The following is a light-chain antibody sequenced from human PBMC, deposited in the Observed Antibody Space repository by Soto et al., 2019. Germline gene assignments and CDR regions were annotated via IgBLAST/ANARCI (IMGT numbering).Light chain of an antibody. CDR1: QSVGSY. CDR2: GAS. J-gene: IGKJ1*01. CDR3: QQYGGSPRT. Sequence: EIVLTQSPGTLSLSPGERATLSCRASQSVGSYLAWYQQKPGQAPRLLIYGASSRATGIADRFSGSGSGADFPLTISRLEPEDFAVYYCQQYGGSPRTFGQGTQVEIK. V-gene: IGKV3-20*01.